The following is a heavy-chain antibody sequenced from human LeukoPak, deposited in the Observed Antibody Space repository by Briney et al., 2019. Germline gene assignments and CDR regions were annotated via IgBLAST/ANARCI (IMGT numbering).Heavy chain of an antibody. CDR2: INHSGST. V-gene: IGHV4-34*01. CDR3: ARGLGEMATTRKDFYYFDY. J-gene: IGHJ4*02. CDR1: GGSFSGYY. Sequence: SETLSLTCAVYGGSFSGYYWSWIRQPPGKGLEWIGEINHSGSTNYNPSLKSRVTISVDTSKNQCYLKLSSVTAADTAVYYCARGLGEMATTRKDFYYFDYWGQGTLVTVSS. D-gene: IGHD3-10*01.